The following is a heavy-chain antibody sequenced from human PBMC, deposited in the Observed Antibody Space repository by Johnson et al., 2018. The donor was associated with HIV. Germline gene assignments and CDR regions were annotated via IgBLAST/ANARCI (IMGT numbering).Heavy chain of an antibody. Sequence: QVQLVESGGGVVQPGRSLRLSCAASGFTFSSYAMHWVRQAPGKGLDWVAVISADGSNEYYADSVKGRFAISRDNSKNTLYLQMNSLRAEDTAVYYCARAPYSSSWYRDAFDIWGQGTMVTVSS. CDR1: GFTFSSYA. D-gene: IGHD6-13*01. V-gene: IGHV3-30*09. CDR2: ISADGSNE. CDR3: ARAPYSSSWYRDAFDI. J-gene: IGHJ3*02.